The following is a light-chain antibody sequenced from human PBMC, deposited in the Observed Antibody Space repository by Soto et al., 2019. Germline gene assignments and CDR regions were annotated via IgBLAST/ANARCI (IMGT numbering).Light chain of an antibody. CDR3: QHYYDGLS. CDR1: RSVGST. Sequence: EVVMTQSPATLSVSPGERATLSCRASRSVGSTLAWYQQKAGQPPRLLIYGASTRATGVPARFSGGGSGTDFTLTISSLQPEDLAVYYRQHYYDGLSFGGGTKVEI. V-gene: IGKV3-15*01. CDR2: GAS. J-gene: IGKJ4*01.